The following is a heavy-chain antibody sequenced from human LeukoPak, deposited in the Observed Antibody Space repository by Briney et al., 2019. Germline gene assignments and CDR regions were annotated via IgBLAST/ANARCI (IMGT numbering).Heavy chain of an antibody. CDR3: ARGLYSSGWYSDYYFDY. Sequence: SETLSLTCAVYGGSFSGYYWSWIRQPPGKGLEWIGEINHSGSTNYNPSLKSRVTISVDTSKNQFSLKLSSVTAADTAVYYCARGLYSSGWYSDYYFDYWGQGTLVTVSS. J-gene: IGHJ4*02. V-gene: IGHV4-34*01. CDR1: GGSFSGYY. D-gene: IGHD6-19*01. CDR2: INHSGST.